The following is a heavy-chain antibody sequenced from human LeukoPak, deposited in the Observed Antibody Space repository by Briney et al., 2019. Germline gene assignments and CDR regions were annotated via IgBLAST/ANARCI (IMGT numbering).Heavy chain of an antibody. Sequence: GGSLRLSCAASGFTFSSYDMHWVRQVTGKGLEWVSGVRSTGDPYYPGSVKGRFTISRGNAKNSLYLQLNSLRAGDTAVYYCARGHGIYWYFDLWGRGTLVTVSS. CDR3: ARGHGIYWYFDL. CDR2: VRSTGDP. V-gene: IGHV3-13*05. CDR1: GFTFSSYD. J-gene: IGHJ2*01. D-gene: IGHD1-14*01.